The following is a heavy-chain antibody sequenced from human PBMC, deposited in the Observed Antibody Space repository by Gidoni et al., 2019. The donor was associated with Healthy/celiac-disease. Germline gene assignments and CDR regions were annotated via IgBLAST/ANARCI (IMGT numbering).Heavy chain of an antibody. V-gene: IGHV3-23*01. CDR3: AKDHSSSSSWYP. J-gene: IGHJ5*02. D-gene: IGHD6-13*01. CDR2: ISGSGGRT. Sequence: EVQLLESGGGLVQPWGSLRLSWAAAGFTFSSYGMSRVRQAPGKGLGWFAAISGSGGRTYYSDSVKGRFTSTRDNSKNTLNLQMNSLRAEDTAVYYCAKDHSSSSSWYPWGQGTLVTVSS. CDR1: GFTFSSYG.